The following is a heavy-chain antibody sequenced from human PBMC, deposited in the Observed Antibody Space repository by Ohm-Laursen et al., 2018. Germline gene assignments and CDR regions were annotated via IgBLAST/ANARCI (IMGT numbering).Heavy chain of an antibody. V-gene: IGHV4-59*01. CDR3: ARDTYYYDSSGYYRGGTVRYYCGMDV. Sequence: SDTLSLTCTVSGGSISSYYWSWIRQPPGQGLEWIGYIYYSGSTNYNPSLKSRVTISVDTSKNQFSLKLSSVTAADTAVYYCARDTYYYDSSGYYRGGTVRYYCGMDVWGQGTTVTVSS. D-gene: IGHD3-22*01. J-gene: IGHJ6*02. CDR1: GGSISSYY. CDR2: IYYSGST.